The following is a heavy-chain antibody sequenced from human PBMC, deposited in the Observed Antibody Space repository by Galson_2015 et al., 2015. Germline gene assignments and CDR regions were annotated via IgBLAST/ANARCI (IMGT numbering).Heavy chain of an antibody. CDR1: GGTFSSYA. Sequence: SVKVSCKASGGTFSSYAISWVRQAPGQGLEWMGGIIPIFGTANYAQKFQGRVTITADESTSTAYMELSNLRSEDTAVYYWARDGRRPEDSWYGVWGQGTLVTVSS. J-gene: IGHJ4*02. CDR3: ARDGRRPEDSWYGV. V-gene: IGHV1-69*13. D-gene: IGHD3-10*01. CDR2: IIPIFGTA.